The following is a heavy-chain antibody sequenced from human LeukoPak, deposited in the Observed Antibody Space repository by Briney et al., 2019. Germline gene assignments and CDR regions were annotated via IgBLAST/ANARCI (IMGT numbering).Heavy chain of an antibody. V-gene: IGHV3-66*01. CDR2: IYSGGST. Sequence: GGSLRLSCAASGFTVSSNYMGWVRQVPGKGLEWVSVIYSGGSTYYADSVKGRFTISRDNSENTLYLQMNSLRAEDTAVYYCAGGSAAVYFDYWGQGTLVTVSS. CDR1: GFTVSSNY. J-gene: IGHJ4*02. CDR3: AGGSAAVYFDY. D-gene: IGHD2-15*01.